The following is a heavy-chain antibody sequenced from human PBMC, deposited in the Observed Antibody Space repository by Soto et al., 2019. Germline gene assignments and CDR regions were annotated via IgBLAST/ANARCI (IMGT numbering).Heavy chain of an antibody. V-gene: IGHV1-69*01. J-gene: IGHJ6*02. CDR1: GGTFNNYA. D-gene: IGHD3-10*01. CDR2: IIPAFGTP. Sequence: QVQLAQSGAEVKKRGSSVKVSCRVSGGTFNNYAISWVRQAPGEGREWMGGIIPAFGTPKYAQRFQDRVTISADVYAATAYMELTSLRSVDTAVYYCARDTREITRVRGVIPYYIYHMDVWGPGTTVAVYS. CDR3: ARDTREITRVRGVIPYYIYHMDV.